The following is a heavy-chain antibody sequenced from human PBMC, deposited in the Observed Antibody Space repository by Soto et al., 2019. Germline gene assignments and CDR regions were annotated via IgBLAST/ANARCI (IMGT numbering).Heavy chain of an antibody. V-gene: IGHV4-59*08. CDR3: ARHHDS. Sequence: QVQLQESGPGLVKPSETLSLTCTVSGSSISSYYWSWIRQPPGKGLEWIGYIYYSGSTNYNPSLTSRVTISVDTSKNQFSLKLSSVTAADTAVYYCARHHDSWGQGTLVTVSS. CDR1: GSSISSYY. J-gene: IGHJ4*02. CDR2: IYYSGST.